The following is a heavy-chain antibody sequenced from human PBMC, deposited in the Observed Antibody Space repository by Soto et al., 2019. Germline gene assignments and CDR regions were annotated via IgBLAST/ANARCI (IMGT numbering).Heavy chain of an antibody. V-gene: IGHV3-30-3*01. J-gene: IGHJ4*02. CDR3: ARDPGSVYYFDS. CDR2: MSYAGSHK. Sequence: QVQLVESGGGVVQPGRSLRLSCAASGFTFSTYTMHWVRQAPGKGLEWVAVMSYAGSHKYYADSVKGRFTISRDNSKHTLYLQMNTLRAADTAVYYCARDPGSVYYFDSWGQGTLVTVSS. D-gene: IGHD2-15*01. CDR1: GFTFSTYT.